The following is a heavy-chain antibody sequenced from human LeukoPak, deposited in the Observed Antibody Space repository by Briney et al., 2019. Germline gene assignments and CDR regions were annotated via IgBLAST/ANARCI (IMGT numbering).Heavy chain of an antibody. Sequence: GGSLRLSCAASGFTFSSYWMTWVRQAPGKGLERVANINQDGGDKYYLDSVRGRFTISRDNAKTSLYLQMNSLRAEDTAVYYCAGQLRFWGDYYMDVWGTGTTVTVSS. D-gene: IGHD3-3*01. J-gene: IGHJ6*03. V-gene: IGHV3-7*01. CDR1: GFTFSSYW. CDR2: INQDGGDK. CDR3: AGQLRFWGDYYMDV.